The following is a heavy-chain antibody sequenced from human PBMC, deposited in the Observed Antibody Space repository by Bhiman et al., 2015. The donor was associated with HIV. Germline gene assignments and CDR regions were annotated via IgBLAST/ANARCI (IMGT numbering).Heavy chain of an antibody. J-gene: IGHJ4*02. V-gene: IGHV3-20*04. CDR1: GFTFEDYA. CDR2: TVWNGDHT. Sequence: DVHLVESGGGVVRPGGPVRLSCTASGFTFEDYAMSWVRQAPGKGLEWVSGTVWNGDHTSYVDSVRGRFTITRDNDKNSLYLEMNSLRVEDTAVYFCARRGYCTGTPCYTVLDYWGQGTLVTVSS. D-gene: IGHD2-8*01. CDR3: ARRGYCTGTPCYTVLDY.